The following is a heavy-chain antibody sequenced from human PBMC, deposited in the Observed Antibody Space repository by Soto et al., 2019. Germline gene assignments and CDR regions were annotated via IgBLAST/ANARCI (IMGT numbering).Heavy chain of an antibody. CDR2: MNNDGSYI. J-gene: IGHJ3*02. CDR3: GRGGYMHACDI. CDR1: GFTFSSYW. D-gene: IGHD6-13*01. V-gene: IGHV3-74*01. Sequence: EVQLVESGGGLVQPGGSLRLSCAASGFTFSSYWMYWVRQAPGKGLEWVSHMNNDGSYIIYAESVKGRFTFSRDNAKKTLDLQMNSLRAEDTAVYYCGRGGYMHACDIWGQGTMVTVSS.